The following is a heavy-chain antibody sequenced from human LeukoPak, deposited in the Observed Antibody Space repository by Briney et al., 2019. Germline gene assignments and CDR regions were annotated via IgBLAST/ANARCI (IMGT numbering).Heavy chain of an antibody. CDR1: GFTFSSYR. CDR3: AKNYGSGKYYFDF. Sequence: GGSLRLSCAASGFTFSSYRMTWVRQAPGKGLEWVANIIQDGSEKYYVDSVKGRFTISRDKAKNSLYLQMNSLRAEDTAVYYCAKNYGSGKYYFDFWSQGTLVTVSS. J-gene: IGHJ4*02. CDR2: IIQDGSEK. D-gene: IGHD3-10*01. V-gene: IGHV3-7*01.